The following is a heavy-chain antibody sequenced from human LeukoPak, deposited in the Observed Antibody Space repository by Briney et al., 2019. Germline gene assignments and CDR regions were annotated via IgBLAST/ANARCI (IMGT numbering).Heavy chain of an antibody. CDR3: ARGAPEYMGANWFDP. J-gene: IGHJ5*02. D-gene: IGHD6-6*01. Sequence: ASVKVSCKASGYTFTGYYIHWVRQAPGQGLEWMGWINPNSGGTNNAQKFQGRVTMTRDTSISTAYMELSRLRSDDTAVYYCARGAPEYMGANWFDPWGQGTLVTVSS. CDR1: GYTFTGYY. V-gene: IGHV1-2*02. CDR2: INPNSGGT.